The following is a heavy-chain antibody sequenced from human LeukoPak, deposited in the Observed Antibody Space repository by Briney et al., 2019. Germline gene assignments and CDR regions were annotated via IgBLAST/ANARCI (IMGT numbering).Heavy chain of an antibody. Sequence: GGSLRLSCVASGFMIDDHGMSWVRQAPGKGLEWVSAISGSGGSTYYADSVKGRFTISRDNSKNTLYLQMNSLRAEDTAVYYCAKIPSTYYDFWSGYSRDDYYFDYWGQGTLVTVSS. CDR1: GFMIDDHG. J-gene: IGHJ4*02. V-gene: IGHV3-23*01. CDR2: ISGSGGST. CDR3: AKIPSTYYDFWSGYSRDDYYFDY. D-gene: IGHD3-3*01.